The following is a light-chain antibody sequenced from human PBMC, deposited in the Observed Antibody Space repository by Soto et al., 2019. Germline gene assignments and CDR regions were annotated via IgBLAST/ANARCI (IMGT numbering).Light chain of an antibody. CDR2: DVS. Sequence: QSALTQPASVSGSLGQSITISCTGTSSDVGGYNHVSWYQQHPGKVPKLMIYDVSNRPSGVSNRFSGSKSGNTASLTISGLQAEDAADYYCNSYTRTSTPVFGTGTKLTVL. J-gene: IGLJ1*01. V-gene: IGLV2-14*03. CDR1: SSDVGGYNH. CDR3: NSYTRTSTPV.